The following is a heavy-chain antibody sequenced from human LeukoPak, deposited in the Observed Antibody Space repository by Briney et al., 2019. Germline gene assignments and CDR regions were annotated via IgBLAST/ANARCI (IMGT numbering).Heavy chain of an antibody. Sequence: GGSLRLPCAASGFTFSSYAMHWVRQAPGKGLEYVSAISSNGTRTYYANSVKGRFTISRDNSKNTLYLQMGSLRAEDMSVYYCARVWRYYYMDVWGKGTTVTVSS. CDR3: ARVWRYYYMDV. CDR1: GFTFSSYA. V-gene: IGHV3-64*01. J-gene: IGHJ6*03. CDR2: ISSNGTRT. D-gene: IGHD3-10*01.